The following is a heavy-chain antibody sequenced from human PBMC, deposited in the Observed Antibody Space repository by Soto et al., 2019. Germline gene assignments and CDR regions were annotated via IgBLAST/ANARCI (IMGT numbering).Heavy chain of an antibody. Sequence: ASVKVSCKTSGYTFTSYYIHWVRQAPGQGLEWMGIINPSGGSTSYTQKFQGRVTMTRDTSKNQFSLKLSSVTAADTAVYYCARSNGDYGDYWSQGTLVTVSS. D-gene: IGHD4-17*01. CDR2: INPSGGST. J-gene: IGHJ4*02. CDR3: ARSNGDYGDY. V-gene: IGHV1-46*01. CDR1: GYTFTSYY.